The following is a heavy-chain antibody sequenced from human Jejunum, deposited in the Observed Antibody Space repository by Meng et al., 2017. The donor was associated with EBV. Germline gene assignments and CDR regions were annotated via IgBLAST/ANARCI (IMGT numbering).Heavy chain of an antibody. D-gene: IGHD3-22*01. CDR3: ARGRGVTDYYDSSGSPFDY. J-gene: IGHJ4*02. V-gene: IGHV4-39*07. Sequence: QLQLQESGPGLVKPSEXLALTCTVPGGPIITSYYYWGWIRQPPGKGLEWIGDINQSGSTTYNPSLESRVTLSVDTSKNQFSLKLRSVTSADTAVYYCARGRGVTDYYDSSGSPFDYWGQGTLVTVSS. CDR1: GGPIITSYYY. CDR2: INQSGST.